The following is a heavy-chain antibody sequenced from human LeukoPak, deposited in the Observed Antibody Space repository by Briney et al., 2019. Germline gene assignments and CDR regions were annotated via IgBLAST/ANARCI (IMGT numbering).Heavy chain of an antibody. J-gene: IGHJ1*01. V-gene: IGHV3-30*18. D-gene: IGHD2-15*01. CDR2: ISSNGNNK. Sequence: GGSLRLSCAASGFTFSSYGMHWVRQAPGKGLEWVAVISSNGNNKYYGDSVKGRFTISRDNSKDTLFLQMDSLRAEDTAVYYCTKGCLGGGNCFFFQHWGQGTLVSGSS. CDR3: TKGCLGGGNCFFFQH. CDR1: GFTFSSYG.